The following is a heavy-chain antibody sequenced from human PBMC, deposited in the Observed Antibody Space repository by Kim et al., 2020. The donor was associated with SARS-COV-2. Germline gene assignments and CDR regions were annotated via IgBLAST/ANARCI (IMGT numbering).Heavy chain of an antibody. V-gene: IGHV3-74*01. D-gene: IGHD2-15*01. J-gene: IGHJ4*02. CDR2: IRSHGTYT. CDR1: GFTFSSYW. Sequence: GGSLRLSCAASGFTFSSYWMHWVRQAPGKGLVWVSRIRSHGTYTSYADSVRGRFTISRDNAKNTLFLQMNSLTAEDTAVYYCARYTMVTGGDYWGQGTLVTVSS. CDR3: ARYTMVTGGDY.